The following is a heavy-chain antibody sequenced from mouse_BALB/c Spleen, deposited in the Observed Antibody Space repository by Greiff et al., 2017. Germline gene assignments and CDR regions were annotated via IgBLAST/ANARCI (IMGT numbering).Heavy chain of an antibody. CDR1: GFTFSSYT. Sequence: EVHLVESGGGLVKPGGSLKLSCAASGFTFSSYTMSWVRQTPEKRLEWVATISSGGSYTYYPDSVKGRFTISRDNAKNTLYLQMSSLKSEDTAMYYCTRDIYYAMDYWGQGTSVTVSS. J-gene: IGHJ4*01. CDR2: ISSGGSYT. CDR3: TRDIYYAMDY. V-gene: IGHV5-6-4*01.